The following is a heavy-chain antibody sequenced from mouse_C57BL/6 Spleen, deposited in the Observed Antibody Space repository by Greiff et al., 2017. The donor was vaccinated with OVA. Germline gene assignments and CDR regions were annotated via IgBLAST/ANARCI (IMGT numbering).Heavy chain of an antibody. V-gene: IGHV1-26*01. CDR2: INPNNGGT. CDR1: GYTFTDYY. D-gene: IGHD1-1*01. J-gene: IGHJ1*03. CDR3: ALYGSSYWYFDV. Sequence: EVQLQQSGPELVKPGASVKISCKASGYTFTDYYMNWVKQSHGKSLEWIGDINPNNGGTSYNQKFKGKATLTVDKSSSTAYMELRSLTSEDSAVYYCALYGSSYWYFDVWGTGTTVTVSS.